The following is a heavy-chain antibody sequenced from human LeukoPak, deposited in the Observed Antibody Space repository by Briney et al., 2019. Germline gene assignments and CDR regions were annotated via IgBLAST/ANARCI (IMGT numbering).Heavy chain of an antibody. V-gene: IGHV1-18*01. J-gene: IGHJ6*02. CDR2: ISAYNGNT. Sequence: ASVKVSCKASGYTFTSYGISWVRQAPGQGLEWMGWISAYNGNTNYAQRLQGRLTMTTDTSTSTAYMELRSLTSDDTAVYYCARRLTDSGGYYPYYYYGMDVWGQGTTVTVSS. CDR1: GYTFTSYG. D-gene: IGHD3-22*01. CDR3: ARRLTDSGGYYPYYYYGMDV.